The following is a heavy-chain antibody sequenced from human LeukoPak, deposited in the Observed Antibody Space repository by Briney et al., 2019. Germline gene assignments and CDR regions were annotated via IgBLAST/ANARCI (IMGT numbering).Heavy chain of an antibody. J-gene: IGHJ4*02. V-gene: IGHV3-33*06. CDR2: IWYDGSNK. CDR3: AKASSHYYDSSGYYESSLDY. CDR1: GYTFTGYY. Sequence: SCKASGYTFTGYYMHWVRQAPGKGLEWVAVIWYDGSNKYYADSVKGRFTISRDNSKNTLYLQMNSLRAEDTAVYYCAKASSHYYDSSGYYESSLDYWGQGTLVTVSS. D-gene: IGHD3-22*01.